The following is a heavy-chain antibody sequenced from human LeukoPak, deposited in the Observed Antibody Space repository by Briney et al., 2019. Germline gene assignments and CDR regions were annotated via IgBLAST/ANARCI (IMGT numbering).Heavy chain of an antibody. D-gene: IGHD5-18*01. CDR3: GRGTEYREDY. CDR2: INEDGSEK. J-gene: IGHJ4*02. Sequence: GGSLRLSCAASGFNFITYWMSWVRQAPGEGLEWVANINEDGSEKYCVDSVRGRLSMSRDNAKNSLFLQMNSLRAEDTAVYYCGRGTEYREDYWGQGTLVTVSS. V-gene: IGHV3-7*01. CDR1: GFNFITYW.